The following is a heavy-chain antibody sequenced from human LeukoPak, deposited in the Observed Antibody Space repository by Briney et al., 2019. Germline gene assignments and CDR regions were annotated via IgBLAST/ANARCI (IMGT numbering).Heavy chain of an antibody. Sequence: ASVKVSCKASGYIFSNFGINWVRQAPGQGLEWMGWISGYNGYTKYAQKLQGRVTMTTDTSTSTAHMELRSLRSDDTAVYYCARLLQGWELNYYYSYMDVWGKGTTVTISS. CDR3: ARLLQGWELNYYYSYMDV. D-gene: IGHD4-23*01. CDR2: ISGYNGYT. V-gene: IGHV1-18*01. CDR1: GYIFSNFG. J-gene: IGHJ6*03.